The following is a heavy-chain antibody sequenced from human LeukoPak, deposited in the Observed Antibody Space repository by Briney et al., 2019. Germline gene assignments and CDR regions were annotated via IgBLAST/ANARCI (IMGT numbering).Heavy chain of an antibody. CDR2: MNPNSGNT. J-gene: IGHJ4*02. Sequence: GASVTVSSTASAYTFTSCDINWVRHAPGQGLEWMGWMNPNSGNTGYAQKFQGRVTMTRNTSISTAYMELSSLRSEDTAVYYCARMSWTHNYDCWSGQEYYFDYWGQETLVTVSS. CDR3: ARMSWTHNYDCWSGQEYYFDY. CDR1: AYTFTSCD. D-gene: IGHD3-3*01. V-gene: IGHV1-8*01.